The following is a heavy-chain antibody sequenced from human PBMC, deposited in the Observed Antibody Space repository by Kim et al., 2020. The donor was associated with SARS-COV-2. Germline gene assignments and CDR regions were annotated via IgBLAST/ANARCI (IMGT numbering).Heavy chain of an antibody. CDR2: IMWSCDGK. CDR3: IKDVLAGGADV. Sequence: GGSLRLSCIASGFTFNDHAMHWVRQTPGKGLEWVSGIMWSCDGKGYADSVKGRFTTSIDKAKNSLYLQMNSLRPEDTALYYCIKDVLAGGADVWGQGTAVIVSS. V-gene: IGHV3-9*01. D-gene: IGHD3-3*02. CDR1: GFTFNDHA. J-gene: IGHJ6*02.